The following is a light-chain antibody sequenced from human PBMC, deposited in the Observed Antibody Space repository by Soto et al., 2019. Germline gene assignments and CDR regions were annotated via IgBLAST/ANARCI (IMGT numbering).Light chain of an antibody. V-gene: IGKV1-5*03. Sequence: DIQMTQSPSTLSASVGDRVTITCRASQSISSWLAWYQQKPGKAPKLLIYKASSLESGVPSRFSGSGSWTEFTLTISSLQPDDFATYYCQQYNSYSPITFGQGTKVDIK. J-gene: IGKJ1*01. CDR2: KAS. CDR3: QQYNSYSPIT. CDR1: QSISSW.